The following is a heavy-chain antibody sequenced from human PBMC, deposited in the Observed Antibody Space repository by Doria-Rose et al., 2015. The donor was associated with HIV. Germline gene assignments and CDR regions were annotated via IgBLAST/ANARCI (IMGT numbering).Heavy chain of an antibody. V-gene: IGHV3-9*01. Sequence: VQLVQSGGGLVQPGRSLRLSCVGSGFSFESYAMHWVRLAPGNGLERDAGISWDSGAKGNADSVEGRFTISRDNAKKSVYLEMRSLRPEDTAFYYCAKAPIIGPKYYFYMDVWGKGTSVTVSS. CDR3: AKAPIIGPKYYFYMDV. CDR2: ISWDSGAK. D-gene: IGHD3-16*01. J-gene: IGHJ6*03. CDR1: GFSFESYA.